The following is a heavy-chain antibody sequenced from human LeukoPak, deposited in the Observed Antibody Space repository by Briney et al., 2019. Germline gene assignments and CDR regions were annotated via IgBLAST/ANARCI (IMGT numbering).Heavy chain of an antibody. Sequence: SETLSLTCTVSGGSISSYYWSWIRQPPGKGLEWIGYIYYSGSTNYNPSLKSRVTISVDTSKNQFSLKLSSVTAADTAVYYCARAKLRPMTPVTTSFDYWGQGTLVTVSS. D-gene: IGHD4-17*01. CDR1: GGSISSYY. V-gene: IGHV4-59*01. J-gene: IGHJ4*02. CDR2: IYYSGST. CDR3: ARAKLRPMTPVTTSFDY.